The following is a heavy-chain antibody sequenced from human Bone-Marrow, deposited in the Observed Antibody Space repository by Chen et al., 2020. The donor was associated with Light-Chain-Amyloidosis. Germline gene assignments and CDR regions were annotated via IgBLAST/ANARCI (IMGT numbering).Heavy chain of an antibody. V-gene: IGHV3-53*01. CDR1: GLTVSSNY. CDR2: IYSGGST. J-gene: IGHJ6*02. D-gene: IGHD5-18*01. Sequence: EVQLVESGGGLIQPGGSLRLSCAASGLTVSSNYMSWVRQAPGKGLEWVSVIYSGGSTYYADSVKGRFTISRDNSKNTLYLQMNSLRAEDTAVYYCARPDTAMVTGYYYYGMDVWGQVTTVTVSS. CDR3: ARPDTAMVTGYYYYGMDV.